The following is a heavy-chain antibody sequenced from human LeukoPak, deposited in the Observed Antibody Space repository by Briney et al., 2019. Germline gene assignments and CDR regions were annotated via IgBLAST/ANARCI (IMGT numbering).Heavy chain of an antibody. CDR2: IYPGDSDI. J-gene: IGHJ4*02. CDR1: GYSFTSYW. D-gene: IGHD3-22*01. Sequence: RGESLKISCKGSGYSFTSYWIGWVRQMPGKGLEWMGIIYPGDSDIRYSPSFQGQVTISADKSISTAYLQWSSLKASDTAMYYCARYYYDSSGYYFFDYWGQGTLVTVSS. V-gene: IGHV5-51*01. CDR3: ARYYYDSSGYYFFDY.